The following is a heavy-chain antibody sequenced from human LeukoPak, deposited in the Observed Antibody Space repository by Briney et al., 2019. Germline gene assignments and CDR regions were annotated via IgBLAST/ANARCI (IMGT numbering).Heavy chain of an antibody. CDR3: AKEIPYGIVVVPAATD. CDR1: GFTFGSYA. D-gene: IGHD2-2*01. Sequence: PGGSLRLSCAASGFTFGSYAMSWVRQAPGKGLERVSAISGSGGSTYYADSVKGRFTISRDNSKNTLYLQMNSLRAEDTAVYYCAKEIPYGIVVVPAATDWGQGTLVTVSS. V-gene: IGHV3-23*01. J-gene: IGHJ4*02. CDR2: ISGSGGST.